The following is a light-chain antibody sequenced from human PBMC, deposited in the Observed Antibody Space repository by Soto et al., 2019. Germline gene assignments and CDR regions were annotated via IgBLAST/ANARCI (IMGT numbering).Light chain of an antibody. CDR3: QQSYSILIT. Sequence: EIVLTQSPGTLSLSPGERATLSCRASQSVNSRLAWYQHKPGQAPRLLISGASSRATGIPDRFSGSGSATDFTLTISRLEPEDFATYYCQQSYSILITFGQGTRLENK. CDR2: GAS. J-gene: IGKJ5*01. V-gene: IGKV3-20*01. CDR1: QSVNSR.